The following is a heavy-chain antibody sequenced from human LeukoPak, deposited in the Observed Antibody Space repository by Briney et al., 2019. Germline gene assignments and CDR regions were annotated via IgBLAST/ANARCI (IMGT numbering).Heavy chain of an antibody. J-gene: IGHJ4*02. V-gene: IGHV3-11*04. CDR3: ARVYRRYFDY. Sequence: GGSLRLSCAASGFTFSDYYMSWIRQAPGKGLEWVSYISSSGSSDAVKGRFTISRDNAKNSLYLQMDSLRAEDTAVYYCARVYRRYFDYWGQGTLVTVSS. D-gene: IGHD1-14*01. CDR2: ISSSGSS. CDR1: GFTFSDYY.